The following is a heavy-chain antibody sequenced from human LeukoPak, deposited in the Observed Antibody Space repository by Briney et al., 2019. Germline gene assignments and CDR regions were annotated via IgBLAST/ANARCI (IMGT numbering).Heavy chain of an antibody. J-gene: IGHJ5*02. CDR1: GFTVSSNY. Sequence: GGSLRLSCAASGFTVSSNYMSLVRQAPGKGLEWVSVIYSGGSAYSADSVKGRFTMSRDTSKNTLYLQMNSLRAEDTAVYYCVRMVTGWPNWIDPWGQGTLVTVSS. CDR3: VRMVTGWPNWIDP. V-gene: IGHV3-66*01. CDR2: IYSGGSA. D-gene: IGHD6-19*01.